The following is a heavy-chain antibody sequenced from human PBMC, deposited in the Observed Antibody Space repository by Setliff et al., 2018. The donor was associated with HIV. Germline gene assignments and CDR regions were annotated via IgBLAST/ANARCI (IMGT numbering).Heavy chain of an antibody. CDR2: ISGWGGST. CDR1: GFTFSTYA. J-gene: IGHJ6*03. D-gene: IGHD1-1*01. Sequence: GSLRLSCAASGFTFSTYAMSWVRQAPGKGLEWVSGISGWGGSTYNADSVKGRFTISRDNSKNTLYLQMNSLRAEDTAVYYCAKTYNWNDVHYYYMDVWGKGTTVTVSS. CDR3: AKTYNWNDVHYYYMDV. V-gene: IGHV3-23*01.